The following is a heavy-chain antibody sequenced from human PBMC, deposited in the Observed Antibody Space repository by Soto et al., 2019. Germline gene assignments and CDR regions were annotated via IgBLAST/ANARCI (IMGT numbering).Heavy chain of an antibody. D-gene: IGHD5-18*01. J-gene: IGHJ6*02. Sequence: LRLSCAASGFTFSSYAMSWVRQAPGKGLEWVSVSGSGGNKHYADSVKGRFTISRDNSKNTLYLQMNSLRAEDTAVFYCAREKRIQLWLRSDYYGMDVWGQGTTVTVSS. CDR1: GFTFSSYA. V-gene: IGHV3-23*01. CDR2: SGSGGNK. CDR3: AREKRIQLWLRSDYYGMDV.